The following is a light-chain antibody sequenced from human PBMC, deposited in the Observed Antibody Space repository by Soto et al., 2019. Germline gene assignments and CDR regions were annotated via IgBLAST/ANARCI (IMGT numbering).Light chain of an antibody. V-gene: IGLV2-14*03. CDR3: SSYTGSSVL. J-gene: IGLJ2*01. Sequence: QSALTQPASVSGSPRQSITISCSGTSSDVGGYNYVSWYQQHPGKAPKLMIYDVTNRPSGVSNRFSGSKSGNTASLTISGLQAEDEADYYCSSYTGSSVLFGGGTKLTVL. CDR2: DVT. CDR1: SSDVGGYNY.